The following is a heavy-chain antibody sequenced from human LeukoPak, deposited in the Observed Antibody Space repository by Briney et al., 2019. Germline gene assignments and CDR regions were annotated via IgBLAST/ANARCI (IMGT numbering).Heavy chain of an antibody. CDR1: NYTFISYG. CDR3: ARDMVRRTRYTSGGFDY. D-gene: IGHD3-16*02. J-gene: IGHJ4*02. CDR2: ISPYNGYT. V-gene: IGHV1-18*01. Sequence: GASVKVSCKASNYTFISYGISWVRQAPGQGLEWMGWISPYNGYTNYAQKFQGRVTMTIGASTTTAHMELRSLTSDDTVVYYCARDMVRRTRYTSGGFDYWGQGSPVSVSS.